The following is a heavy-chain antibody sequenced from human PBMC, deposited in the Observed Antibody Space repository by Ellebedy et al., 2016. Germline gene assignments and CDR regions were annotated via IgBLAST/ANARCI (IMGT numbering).Heavy chain of an antibody. CDR3: ARWRGASDTYYFDY. D-gene: IGHD3-16*01. CDR1: GFTFSNYA. J-gene: IGHJ4*02. CDR2: ISPNGDRT. V-gene: IGHV3-23*01. Sequence: GESLKISCAASGFTFSNYAMTWVRQAPGKGLEWVSTISPNGDRTYYADSVKGRFTISRDNSKNMLSLQMGSLRAEDTAIYYGARWRGASDTYYFDYWGQGTLVTVSS.